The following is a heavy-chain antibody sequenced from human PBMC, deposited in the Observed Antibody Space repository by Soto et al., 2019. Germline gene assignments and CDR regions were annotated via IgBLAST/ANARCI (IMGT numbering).Heavy chain of an antibody. J-gene: IGHJ6*02. V-gene: IGHV2-5*01. Sequence: GSGPTPVNPTQTLTLTCTFSGFSLSTTGVGVGWIRQTPGKALEWLALIFWNDDKRYSPSLKSRLTITKDTSKNQVVFTMTNMDPVDTATYYCAHKPTLIYGMDVWGQGTTVTVSS. CDR2: IFWNDDK. CDR3: AHKPTLIYGMDV. D-gene: IGHD2-8*01. CDR1: GFSLSTTGVG.